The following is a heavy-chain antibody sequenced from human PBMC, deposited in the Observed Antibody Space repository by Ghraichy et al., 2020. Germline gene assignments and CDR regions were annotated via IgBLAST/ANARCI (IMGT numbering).Heavy chain of an antibody. CDR1: GGSISSGGYY. CDR3: ARVTWDGYNYATYYYYYMDV. Sequence: TLSLTCTVSGGSISSGGYYWSWIRQHPGKGLEWIGYIYYSGSTYYNPSLKSRVTISVDTSKNQFSLKLSSVTAADTAVYYCARVTWDGYNYATYYYYYMDVWGKGTTVTVSS. V-gene: IGHV4-31*03. J-gene: IGHJ6*03. CDR2: IYYSGST. D-gene: IGHD5-24*01.